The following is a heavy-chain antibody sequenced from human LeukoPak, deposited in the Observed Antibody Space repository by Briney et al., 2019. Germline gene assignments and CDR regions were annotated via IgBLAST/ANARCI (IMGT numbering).Heavy chain of an antibody. V-gene: IGHV1-69*06. CDR3: ARRVYVFEDPGGFDY. CDR1: GGTFSSYA. CDR2: IITIFGTA. Sequence: SVRVSCKASGGTFSSYAISWVRQAPGQGLEWMGGIITIFGTANYAQTFQGRFTISGDKSKSTVYMEMSSLRAEDTAVYYCARRVYVFEDPGGFDYWGEGTLVPVS. J-gene: IGHJ4*02. D-gene: IGHD2-8*01.